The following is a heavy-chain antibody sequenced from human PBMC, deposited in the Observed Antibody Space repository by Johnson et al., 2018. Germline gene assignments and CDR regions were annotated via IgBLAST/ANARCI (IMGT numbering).Heavy chain of an antibody. Sequence: EVQLVESGGGFVQSGGSLRLSCVGSGFAFGTYGMSWVRQTPERGLEWVSSIRSSGTSTYYGDSVRGRFTISRDNSKYTVYLQMNSLRAKDTAVYYCAKKHCSSDCSLGLLGYFHHWGQGTMVTVSS. CDR1: GFAFGTYG. D-gene: IGHD2-2*01. V-gene: IGHV3-23*04. CDR3: AKKHCSSDCSLGLLGYFHH. J-gene: IGHJ1*01. CDR2: IRSSGTST.